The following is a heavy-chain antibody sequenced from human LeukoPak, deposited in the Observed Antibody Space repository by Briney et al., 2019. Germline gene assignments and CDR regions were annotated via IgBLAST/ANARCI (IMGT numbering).Heavy chain of an antibody. CDR1: GFTFSSYA. J-gene: IGHJ6*02. D-gene: IGHD5-18*01. CDR2: ISGSGGST. Sequence: GGSLRLSCAASGFTFSSYAMSWVRQAPGKGLEWVSAISGSGGSTYYADSVKGRFTISRDNSKNTLYLQMNSLRAEDTAVYYCAKGGSGYSYGYWYYGMDAWGQGTTVTVSS. V-gene: IGHV3-23*01. CDR3: AKGGSGYSYGYWYYGMDA.